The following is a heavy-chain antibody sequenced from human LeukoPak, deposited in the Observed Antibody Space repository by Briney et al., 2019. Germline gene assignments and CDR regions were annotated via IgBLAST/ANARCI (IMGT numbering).Heavy chain of an antibody. D-gene: IGHD6-13*01. CDR1: GYTFTSYG. Sequence: ASVKVSCKASGYTFTSYGISWVRQAPGQGLEWMGWISAYNGNTNYAQKLQGRVTMTTDTSTSTAYMELRSLRSDDTAVYYCARGSLAAAGRDYYYYGMDVWGKGTTVTVSS. CDR2: ISAYNGNT. CDR3: ARGSLAAAGRDYYYYGMDV. J-gene: IGHJ6*04. V-gene: IGHV1-18*04.